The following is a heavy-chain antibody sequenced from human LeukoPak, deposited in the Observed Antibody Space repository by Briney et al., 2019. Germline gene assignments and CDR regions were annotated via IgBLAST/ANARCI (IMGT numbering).Heavy chain of an antibody. D-gene: IGHD6-19*01. Sequence: GGSLRLSCAASGFTFSNAWMSWVRQAPGKGLEWVSSISDGGGSTYYADSVKGRFTISRDNSKNTLYLQMNSLRAEDTAVYYCAKEGAVAGFDYWGQGTLVTVSS. J-gene: IGHJ4*02. V-gene: IGHV3-23*01. CDR3: AKEGAVAGFDY. CDR2: ISDGGGST. CDR1: GFTFSNAW.